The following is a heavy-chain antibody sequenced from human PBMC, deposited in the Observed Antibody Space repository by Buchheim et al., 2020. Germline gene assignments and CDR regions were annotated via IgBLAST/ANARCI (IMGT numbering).Heavy chain of an antibody. CDR1: GFTFTSYS. CDR3: VRANTTGAYYFDY. J-gene: IGHJ4*02. CDR2: ISSSGMYI. D-gene: IGHD1-1*01. Sequence: EVQLVESGGGLVKPGGSLGLSCATSGFTFTSYSLSWVRQAPGKGLEWVSSISSSGMYIYYADSVKGRFTISRENAKNSLYLQMSGLRGEDTAVYYCVRANTTGAYYFDYWGQGTL. V-gene: IGHV3-21*01.